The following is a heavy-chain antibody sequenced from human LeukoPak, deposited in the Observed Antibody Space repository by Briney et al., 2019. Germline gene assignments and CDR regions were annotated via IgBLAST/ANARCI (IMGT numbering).Heavy chain of an antibody. V-gene: IGHV1-69*05. D-gene: IGHD6-13*01. CDR2: IIPIFGTA. Sequence: SVKVSCKASGGTFSSYAISWVRQAPGQGLEWMGGIIPIFGTANYAQKFQGRVTITTDESTSTAYMELSSLSSEDTAVYYCARARIAAAGLFDYWGQGTLVTVSS. CDR1: GGTFSSYA. J-gene: IGHJ4*02. CDR3: ARARIAAAGLFDY.